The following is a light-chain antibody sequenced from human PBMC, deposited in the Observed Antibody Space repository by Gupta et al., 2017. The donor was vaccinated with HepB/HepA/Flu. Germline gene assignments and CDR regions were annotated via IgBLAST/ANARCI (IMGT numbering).Light chain of an antibody. CDR2: VAS. J-gene: IGKJ2*01. Sequence: DIQMTQSPSSLSASVGDRVTITCRSSQSINSYLNWYQHKPGEAPKLLIYVASSLESGVPSRFSGSGSGTDFTLTINSLQPEDFATYYCHQSYRTPYTFGQGTKLEIK. CDR1: QSINSY. CDR3: HQSYRTPYT. V-gene: IGKV1-39*01.